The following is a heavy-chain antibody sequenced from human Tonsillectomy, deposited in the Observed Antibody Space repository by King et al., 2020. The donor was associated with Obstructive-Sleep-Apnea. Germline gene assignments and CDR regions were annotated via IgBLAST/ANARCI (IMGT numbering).Heavy chain of an antibody. CDR3: AKDNSSGWYRGLDY. CDR1: GFTFDDYA. D-gene: IGHD6-19*01. V-gene: IGHV3-9*01. Sequence: QLVESGGGLVQPGRSLRLSCAASGFTFDDYAMHWVRQAPGKGLEWVSGISWNSGSIGYGDSVKGRFTISRDNAKNSLYLQMNSLRAEDTAFYYCAKDNSSGWYRGLDYWGQGTLVTASS. J-gene: IGHJ4*02. CDR2: ISWNSGSI.